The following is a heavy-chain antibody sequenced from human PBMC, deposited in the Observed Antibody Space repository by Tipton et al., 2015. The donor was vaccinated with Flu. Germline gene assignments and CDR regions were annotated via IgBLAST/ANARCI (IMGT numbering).Heavy chain of an antibody. V-gene: IGHV4-39*07. CDR2: IIQSGNA. CDR1: GGSISSGSYY. Sequence: TLSLTCTVSGGSISSGSYYWGWIRQSPGTGLQWIATIIQSGNAYYNPSLRSRVTISVDTTKNLFSLNLSSVTATDTAVYYCARALNSGREYTFDIWGRGTVVTVSS. D-gene: IGHD1-26*01. CDR3: ARALNSGREYTFDI. J-gene: IGHJ3*02.